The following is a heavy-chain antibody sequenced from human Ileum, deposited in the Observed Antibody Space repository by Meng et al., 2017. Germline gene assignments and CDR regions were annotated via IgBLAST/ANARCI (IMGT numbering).Heavy chain of an antibody. Sequence: GESLKISCAASGFTFSDFAMTWVRQAPGKGLEWISTLSAIGDYAYYAESVKGRFSISRDNIQNMLYLQMHSLRADDTAIFYCAKPMTVSTPYDGFHVWGQGTVVTVSS. J-gene: IGHJ3*01. V-gene: IGHV3-23*01. D-gene: IGHD4-17*01. CDR1: GFTFSDFA. CDR2: LSAIGDYA. CDR3: AKPMTVSTPYDGFHV.